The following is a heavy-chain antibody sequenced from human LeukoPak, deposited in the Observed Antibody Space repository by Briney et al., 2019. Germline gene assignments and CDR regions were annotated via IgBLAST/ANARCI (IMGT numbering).Heavy chain of an antibody. CDR1: GGTFSSYA. CDR3: ARDRSPRPRAIAAAEADY. Sequence: ASVKVSCKASGGTFSSYAISWVRQAPGQGLEWMGGIIPIFGTANYAQKFQGRVTITADESTSTAYMELSSLRSEDTAVYYRARDRSPRPRAIAAAEADYWGQGTLVTVSS. V-gene: IGHV1-69*13. D-gene: IGHD6-13*01. J-gene: IGHJ4*02. CDR2: IIPIFGTA.